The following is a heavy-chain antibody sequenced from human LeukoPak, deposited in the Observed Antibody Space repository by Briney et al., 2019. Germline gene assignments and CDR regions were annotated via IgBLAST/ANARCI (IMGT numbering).Heavy chain of an antibody. CDR2: IIPIFGTA. CDR3: TTTKQADPRYYSYYGMDV. J-gene: IGHJ6*02. CDR1: GGTFISYA. V-gene: IGHV1-69*13. D-gene: IGHD2-8*01. Sequence: SVKVSCTASGGTFISYAISWVRQAPGQGLEWMGGIIPIFGTANYAQKFQGRVTITADESTSTAYMELSSLRSEDTAVYYCTTTKQADPRYYSYYGMDVWYQGTTVTVSS.